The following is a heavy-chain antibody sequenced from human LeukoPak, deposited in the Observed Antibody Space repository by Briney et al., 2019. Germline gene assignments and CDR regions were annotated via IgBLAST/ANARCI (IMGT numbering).Heavy chain of an antibody. CDR2: ISRDSSTI. J-gene: IGHJ1*01. D-gene: IGHD3-10*01. Sequence: PGGSLRLSCAASGFNFSSYSMNWVRQFPGKGLEWVSYISRDSSTIYYADSVKGRFTISRDNAKNSLYLQMNSLRDEDTAVYYCARRAAGRPGADYFQHWGQGTLVTVSS. CDR3: ARRAAGRPGADYFQH. V-gene: IGHV3-48*02. CDR1: GFNFSSYS.